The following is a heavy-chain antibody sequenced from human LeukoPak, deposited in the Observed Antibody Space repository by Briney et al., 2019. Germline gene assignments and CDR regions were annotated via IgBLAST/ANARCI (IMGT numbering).Heavy chain of an antibody. CDR1: GFTFSSYA. V-gene: IGHV3-21*01. CDR3: ARHSITYYYDSSGYYGSYDAFDI. CDR2: ISSSSSYI. Sequence: GGSLRLSCAASGFTFSSYAMSWVRQAPGKGLEWVSSISSSSSYIYYADSVKGRFTISRDHAKNSLYLQMNSLRAEDTAVYYCARHSITYYYDSSGYYGSYDAFDIWGQGTMVTVSS. J-gene: IGHJ3*02. D-gene: IGHD3-22*01.